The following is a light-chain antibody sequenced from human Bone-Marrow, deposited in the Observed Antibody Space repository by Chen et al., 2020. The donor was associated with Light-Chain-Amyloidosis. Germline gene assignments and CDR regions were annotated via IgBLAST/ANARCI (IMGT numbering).Light chain of an antibody. V-gene: IGLV2-11*02. CDR3: CSTAGRSTLV. CDR1: SGDVGGYDV. CDR2: DVS. Sequence: QSALTQPRSVSGSPGQAVTISCTGTSGDVGGYDVVSWYQQYPVKAPKLIIYDVSKRPSGVPDRFSGSKSGNTASLTISGLQAADEADYYCCSTAGRSTLVFGGGTTLTVL. J-gene: IGLJ2*01.